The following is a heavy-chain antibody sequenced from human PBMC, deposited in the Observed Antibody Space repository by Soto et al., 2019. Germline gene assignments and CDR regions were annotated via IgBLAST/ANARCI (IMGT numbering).Heavy chain of an antibody. CDR2: VSFDGSNK. Sequence: QVPLVESGGGVVQPGRSLRLSCAASGFTFSTHAMHWVRQAPGKGLECVAIVSFDGSNKYYADSVKGRFTMSRDNSKNTLFLQMSGLTPEDTAFYYCARDQTGITTAGGGRIDHWGQGTLVTVYS. CDR3: ARDQTGITTAGGGRIDH. D-gene: IGHD6-13*01. V-gene: IGHV3-30-3*01. CDR1: GFTFSTHA. J-gene: IGHJ4*02.